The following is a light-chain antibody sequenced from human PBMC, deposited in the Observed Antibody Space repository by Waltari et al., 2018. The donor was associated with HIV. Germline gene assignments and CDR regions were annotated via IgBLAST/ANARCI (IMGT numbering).Light chain of an antibody. Sequence: QSALTQPASVSGSPGQSITISCTGTSSDVSGYNYVSWYQQHPGKAPKLMISEVTNRPSGVSNRVSGSKSGNTASLTISGLQAEDEADYYCSSYTSSSTQVFGGGTKVTVL. J-gene: IGLJ3*02. CDR1: SSDVSGYNY. CDR2: EVT. V-gene: IGLV2-14*03. CDR3: SSYTSSSTQV.